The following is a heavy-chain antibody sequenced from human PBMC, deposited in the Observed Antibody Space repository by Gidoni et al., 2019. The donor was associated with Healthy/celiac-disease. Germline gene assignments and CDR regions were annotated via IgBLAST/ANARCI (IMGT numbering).Heavy chain of an antibody. D-gene: IGHD4-17*01. V-gene: IGHV3-21*01. Sequence: EVQLVESGGGLVKPGVSLRLSCAASGFTFSSYSMNWVRQAPGKGLEWVSSISSSSSYIYYADSVKGRFTISRDNAKNSLYLQMNSLRAEDTAVYYCARDKYGDSIGNYFDYWGQGTLVTVSS. J-gene: IGHJ4*02. CDR1: GFTFSSYS. CDR2: ISSSSSYI. CDR3: ARDKYGDSIGNYFDY.